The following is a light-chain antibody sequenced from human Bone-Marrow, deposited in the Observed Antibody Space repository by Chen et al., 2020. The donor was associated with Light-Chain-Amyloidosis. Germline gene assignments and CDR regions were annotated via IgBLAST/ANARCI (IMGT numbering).Light chain of an antibody. Sequence: SALKHRASVSGSPGQSISISCIGTSSDVGGDNHVSWYQQHPDKASKLMIYEVTNRPSLVPDRFSGSKSDNAASLTISGLQTEDEADYFCISYTITNTHVFGSGTRVTVL. CDR2: EVT. CDR1: SSDVGGDNH. J-gene: IGLJ1*01. CDR3: ISYTITNTHV. V-gene: IGLV2-14*01.